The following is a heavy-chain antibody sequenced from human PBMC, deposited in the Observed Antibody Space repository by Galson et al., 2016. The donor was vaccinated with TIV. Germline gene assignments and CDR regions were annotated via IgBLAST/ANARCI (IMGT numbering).Heavy chain of an antibody. CDR2: INPVFGIP. CDR3: ARALQDWWGSPDWFDP. Sequence: SVKVSCKASGGTFSSYGISWVRQAPGQGLEWMGGINPVFGIPNYAQKFQGRVTITADASTSTAYMELSSLSSDDTAVYYCARALQDWWGSPDWFDPWGQGTLVTVSS. V-gene: IGHV1-69*13. J-gene: IGHJ5*02. CDR1: GGTFSSYG. D-gene: IGHD2-21*01.